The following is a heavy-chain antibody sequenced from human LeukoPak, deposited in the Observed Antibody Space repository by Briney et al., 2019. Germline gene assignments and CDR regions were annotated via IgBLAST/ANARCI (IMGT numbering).Heavy chain of an antibody. CDR2: INTNTGNP. V-gene: IGHV7-4-1*02. Sequence: GASVKVSCKVSGYTFTSYAMNWVRQAPGQGLEWMGWINTNTGNPTYVQGFTGRFVFALGTSVSTAYLQISSLKAEDTAVYYCVRGFVLWEPDYFDFWGQGTLVTVSS. CDR1: GYTFTSYA. J-gene: IGHJ4*02. CDR3: VRGFVLWEPDYFDF. D-gene: IGHD3-16*01.